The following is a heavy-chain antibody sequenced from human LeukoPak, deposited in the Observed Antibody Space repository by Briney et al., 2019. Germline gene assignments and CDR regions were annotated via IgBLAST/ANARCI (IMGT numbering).Heavy chain of an antibody. CDR3: ARQADFALVEMATIMFDY. J-gene: IGHJ4*02. CDR2: LYHTGST. D-gene: IGHD5-24*01. CDR1: GDSISTSSYY. V-gene: IGHV4-39*01. Sequence: PSDTLSLTCTVSGDSISTSSYYWGWIRQPPGKGLEWIVSLYHTGSTYYNPSLKSRVNISVGTSKNQFSLKLNSVTAADTAVYYCARQADFALVEMATIMFDYWGQGTLVTVSS.